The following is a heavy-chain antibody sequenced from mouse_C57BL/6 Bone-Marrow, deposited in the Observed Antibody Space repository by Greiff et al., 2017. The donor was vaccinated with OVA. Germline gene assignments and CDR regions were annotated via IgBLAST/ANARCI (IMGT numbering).Heavy chain of an antibody. CDR3: ARHEDGYYASYFDY. CDR2: IYPGDGDT. V-gene: IGHV1-82*01. J-gene: IGHJ2*01. CDR1: GYAFSSSW. Sequence: QVQLKESGPELVKPGASVKISCKASGYAFSSSWMNWVKQRPGKGLEWIGRIYPGDGDTNYTGKFKGKATLTADKSSSTAYMQLSSLTSEDSAVYCCARHEDGYYASYFDYWGQGTTLTVSS. D-gene: IGHD2-3*01.